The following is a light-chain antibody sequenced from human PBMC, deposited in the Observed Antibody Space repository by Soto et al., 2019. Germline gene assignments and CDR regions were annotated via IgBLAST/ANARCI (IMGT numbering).Light chain of an antibody. CDR2: GVS. CDR1: QSVASAY. V-gene: IGKV3-20*01. Sequence: EIVLTQSPGTLSLSPGERASLSCRASQSVASAYLAWYQHKPGQAPRLLIFGVSSRATGIPDRFSGSGSGTDFTLTISRLEPEDYAVYYCQQYGASRWTFGQGTKVEAK. J-gene: IGKJ1*01. CDR3: QQYGASRWT.